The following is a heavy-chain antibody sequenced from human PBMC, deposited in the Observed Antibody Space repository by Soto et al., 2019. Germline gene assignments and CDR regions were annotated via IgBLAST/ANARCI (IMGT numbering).Heavy chain of an antibody. J-gene: IGHJ3*01. D-gene: IGHD2-21*01. CDR2: MNPNSGNT. CDR3: ARDRRDFYILGDCYHRDAFDF. V-gene: IGHV1-8*01. Sequence: ASVKVSCKASGYTFTSYDINWVRQATGQGLEWMGWMNPNSGNTGYAQKFQGRVTMTGNTSINPAYMELSSLRSEDTAVYYCARDRRDFYILGDCYHRDAFDFWGQGTMVPVSS. CDR1: GYTFTSYD.